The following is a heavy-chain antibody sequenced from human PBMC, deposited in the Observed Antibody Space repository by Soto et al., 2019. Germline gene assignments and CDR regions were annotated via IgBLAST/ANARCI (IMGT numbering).Heavy chain of an antibody. Sequence: SETLSLICTVSGGSISSGGYYWSWIRQHPGKGLEWIGYIYYSGSTYYNPSLKSRVTISVDTSKNQFSLKLSSVTAADTAVYYCARAKYYYDSSGYYGPDAFDIWGQGTMVTVSS. D-gene: IGHD3-22*01. CDR2: IYYSGST. CDR1: GGSISSGGYY. V-gene: IGHV4-31*03. CDR3: ARAKYYYDSSGYYGPDAFDI. J-gene: IGHJ3*02.